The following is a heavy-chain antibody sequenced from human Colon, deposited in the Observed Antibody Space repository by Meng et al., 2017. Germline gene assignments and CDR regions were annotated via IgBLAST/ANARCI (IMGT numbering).Heavy chain of an antibody. Sequence: GGSLRLSCAASGFTFSSYWMHWVRQAPGKGLVWVSRINSDGSSTSYADSVKGRFTISRDNAKNTLYLQMNSLRAEDTAVYYCAREAEMATRKLTYYYGMDVWGQGTTVTVSS. CDR2: INSDGSST. V-gene: IGHV3-74*01. CDR1: GFTFSSYW. J-gene: IGHJ6*02. D-gene: IGHD5-24*01. CDR3: AREAEMATRKLTYYYGMDV.